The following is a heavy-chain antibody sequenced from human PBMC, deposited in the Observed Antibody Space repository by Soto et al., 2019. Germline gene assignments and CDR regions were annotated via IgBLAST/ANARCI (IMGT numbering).Heavy chain of an antibody. CDR2: IYYSGST. J-gene: IGHJ3*02. V-gene: IGHV4-31*03. CDR1: GGSINSGSSY. CDR3: ARDETRYAFDI. Sequence: SETLSLTCTVSGGSINSGSSYWTWIRQHPGKGLEWIGNIYYSGSTDYNPSLKSRVSISVDTSKIQFSLKLSSVTAADTAVYYCARDETRYAFDIWGQGTMVTVSS.